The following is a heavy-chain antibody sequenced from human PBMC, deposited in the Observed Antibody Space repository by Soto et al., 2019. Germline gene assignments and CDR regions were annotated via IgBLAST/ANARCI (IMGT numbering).Heavy chain of an antibody. V-gene: IGHV4-31*03. CDR2: IYYTGNT. CDR3: ARVGRISNGGYLDY. Sequence: SETLSLTCTVSGGSISNGGYYWTWIHRHPGKGLEWIGYIYYTGNTYYNPSLKSRLTISVDTSKNQFSLKLSSVTAADTAVYYCARVGRISNGGYLDYWGQGTLVTVSS. CDR1: GGSISNGGYY. D-gene: IGHD3-22*01. J-gene: IGHJ4*02.